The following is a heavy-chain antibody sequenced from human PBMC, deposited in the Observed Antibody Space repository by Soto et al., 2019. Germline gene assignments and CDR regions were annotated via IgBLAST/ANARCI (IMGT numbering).Heavy chain of an antibody. D-gene: IGHD6-19*01. Sequence: ASVKVSCKASGYTFTSYGISWVRQAPGQGLEWMGWISAYNGNTNYAQKLQGRVTMTTDTSTSTAYMELRSLRSDDTAVYYCAREKYGGYSSGWESYYYYGMDVWGQGPRSPYP. CDR3: AREKYGGYSSGWESYYYYGMDV. CDR1: GYTFTSYG. CDR2: ISAYNGNT. J-gene: IGHJ6*02. V-gene: IGHV1-18*01.